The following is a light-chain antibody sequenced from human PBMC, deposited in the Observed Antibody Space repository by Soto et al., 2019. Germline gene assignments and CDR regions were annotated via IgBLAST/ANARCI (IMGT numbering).Light chain of an antibody. CDR1: QSLLQSDGYNY. CDR2: LGS. Sequence: DIVMTQSPLSLPVTPGESASISCRSSQSLLQSDGYNYLDLYLQKPGQSPQFLIYLGSNRASRVPDRVSGSGSGTDFTLKISRVEAEDVGVYYCMQALQTPLTFGQGTKVEIK. J-gene: IGKJ1*01. V-gene: IGKV2-28*01. CDR3: MQALQTPLT.